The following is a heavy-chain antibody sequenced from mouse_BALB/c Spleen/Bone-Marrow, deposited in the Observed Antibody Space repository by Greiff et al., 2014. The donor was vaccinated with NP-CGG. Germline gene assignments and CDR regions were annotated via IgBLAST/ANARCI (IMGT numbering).Heavy chain of an antibody. CDR3: AREGGAMDY. CDR1: GFTFSDYG. J-gene: IGHJ4*01. V-gene: IGHV5-15*02. Sequence: EVHLVESGGGLVQPGGSRKLSCAASGFTFSDYGMAWVRRAPGKGPEWVAFISNLAYSIYYADTVTGRFTISRENAKNTLYLEMSSLRSEDTAMYYCAREGGAMDYWGQGTSVTVSS. CDR2: ISNLAYSI.